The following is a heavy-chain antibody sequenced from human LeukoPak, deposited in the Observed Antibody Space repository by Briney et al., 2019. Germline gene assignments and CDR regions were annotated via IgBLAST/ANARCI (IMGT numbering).Heavy chain of an antibody. J-gene: IGHJ3*02. V-gene: IGHV4-59*01. D-gene: IGHD4-23*01. CDR3: ARVHGGHSLRPFDI. CDR2: SYYSRNT. CDR1: GGSISSYY. Sequence: SETLSLNCVESGGSISSYYWSWIRQPPGKGVEFIGQSYYSRNTNYNPYLKSRVTISIDTSKNEISLKLSCVTAADTAVYYCARVHGGHSLRPFDIWGQGTMVTVSS.